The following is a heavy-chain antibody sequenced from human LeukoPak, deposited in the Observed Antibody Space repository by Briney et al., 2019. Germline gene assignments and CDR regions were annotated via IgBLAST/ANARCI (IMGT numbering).Heavy chain of an antibody. D-gene: IGHD3-10*01. CDR3: AKGYYASGSYSGNFDS. CDR1: GFTFSSYW. CDR2: IKPDGSEK. Sequence: GGSLRLSCAASGFTFSSYWMHWVRQAPGKGLEWVATIKPDGSEKYYVDSVKGRFTISRDNSKNTLYLQMNSLRTEDTAVYYCAKGYYASGSYSGNFDSWGQGTLVTVSS. V-gene: IGHV3-7*03. J-gene: IGHJ4*02.